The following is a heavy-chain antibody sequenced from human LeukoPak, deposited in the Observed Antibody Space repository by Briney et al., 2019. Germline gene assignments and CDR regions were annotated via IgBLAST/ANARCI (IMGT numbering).Heavy chain of an antibody. CDR1: AFTFDDYG. CDR2: INWNGGST. Sequence: GGSLRLSCAASAFTFDDYGMSWVRQAPGKGLEWVSGINWNGGSTGYADSVKGRFTISRDNAKNSLYLQMNSLRAEDTALYYCARVPLTYYYDSSGYYALDYWGQGTLVTVSS. D-gene: IGHD3-22*01. V-gene: IGHV3-20*04. CDR3: ARVPLTYYYDSSGYYALDY. J-gene: IGHJ4*02.